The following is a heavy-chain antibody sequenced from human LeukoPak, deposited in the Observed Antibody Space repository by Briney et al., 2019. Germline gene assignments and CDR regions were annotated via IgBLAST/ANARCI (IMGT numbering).Heavy chain of an antibody. Sequence: SETLSLTCTVSGDSMSSGGHYWSWIRQHPGKGLEWIGYINYSGSAYYNPSLKSRITISVDTSKNQFSLKLSSVTAADTAVYYCARRNRYSSGWFDYWGQGTLVTVSS. CDR3: ARRNRYSSGWFDY. CDR2: INYSGSA. CDR1: GDSMSSGGHY. D-gene: IGHD6-19*01. V-gene: IGHV4-31*03. J-gene: IGHJ4*02.